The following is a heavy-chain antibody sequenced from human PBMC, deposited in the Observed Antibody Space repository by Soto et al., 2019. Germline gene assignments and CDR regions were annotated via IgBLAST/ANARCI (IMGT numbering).Heavy chain of an antibody. D-gene: IGHD6-13*01. CDR2: TSYDGKNK. J-gene: IGHJ4*02. CDR1: GFTFSNFV. Sequence: PGGSLRLSCAASGFTFSNFVIHWVRQAPGKGLEWVAATSYDGKNKDHADSVKGRFTISRDNSKNTLYLQMNSLRHEDTAVYFCARERAIAATGIFYYWGQGTLVTVSS. V-gene: IGHV3-30*04. CDR3: ARERAIAATGIFYY.